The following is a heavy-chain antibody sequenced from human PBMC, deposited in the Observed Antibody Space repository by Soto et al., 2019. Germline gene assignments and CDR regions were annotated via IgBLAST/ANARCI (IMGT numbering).Heavy chain of an antibody. J-gene: IGHJ5*02. CDR3: ATVGGGGPVTAPIGRLES. CDR2: IYHSGST. CDR1: GYSITSGYY. Sequence: SETLSLTCAVSGYSITSGYYWGWIRQPPGMGLEWIGSIYHSGSTSYNPSLRSRVTISVVTSKNQFSRTLRTVTAADTAMYYCATVGGGGPVTAPIGRLESWGQGTQVTVSS. V-gene: IGHV4-38-2*01. D-gene: IGHD3-16*01.